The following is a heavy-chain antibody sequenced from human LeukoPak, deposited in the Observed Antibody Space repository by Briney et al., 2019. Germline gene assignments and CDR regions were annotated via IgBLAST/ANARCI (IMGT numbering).Heavy chain of an antibody. CDR1: GGSISSYY. D-gene: IGHD3-22*01. Sequence: SETLSLTCTVSGGSISSYYWSWIRQPAGKGVEWIGRIYTSGSTNYNPSLKSRVTMSVDTSKNQFSLKLSSVTAADTAVYYCARVADSSGYYEYYFDYWGQGTLVTVSS. CDR2: IYTSGST. CDR3: ARVADSSGYYEYYFDY. J-gene: IGHJ4*02. V-gene: IGHV4-4*07.